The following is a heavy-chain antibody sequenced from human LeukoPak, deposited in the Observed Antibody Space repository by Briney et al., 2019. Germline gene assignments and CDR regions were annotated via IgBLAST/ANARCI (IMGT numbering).Heavy chain of an antibody. CDR1: GGSISGFY. CDR3: ARECGDLDY. V-gene: IGHV4-4*07. CDR2: IYPSGGT. D-gene: IGHD2-21*01. J-gene: IGHJ4*02. Sequence: KPAATLSLTCIVSGGSISGFYWSWIRQPAGKGLEWIGRIYPSGGTNYNPSLKSRVTMSTDTSKNQFSLKLRSVTAADTAVYYCARECGDLDYWGEGTLVSVSS.